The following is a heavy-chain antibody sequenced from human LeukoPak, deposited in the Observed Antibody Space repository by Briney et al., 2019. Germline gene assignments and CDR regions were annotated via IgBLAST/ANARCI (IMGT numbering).Heavy chain of an antibody. V-gene: IGHV3-23*01. CDR2: ISGSGGST. CDR1: GFTFSSYA. D-gene: IGHD5-12*01. Sequence: PGGSLRLSCTASGFTFSSYAMSRVPQAPGKGLERVSAISGSGGSTYYADSVKGRFTTSRDNSKNTLYLQMNSLRAEDTAVYYCAREDIVATTYYYGMDVWGQGTTVTVSS. J-gene: IGHJ6*02. CDR3: AREDIVATTYYYGMDV.